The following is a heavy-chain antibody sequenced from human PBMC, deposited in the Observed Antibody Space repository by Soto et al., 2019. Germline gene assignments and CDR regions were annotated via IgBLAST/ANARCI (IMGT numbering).Heavy chain of an antibody. J-gene: IGHJ5*02. CDR1: GNTFRSYY. Sequence: QVQLVQSGAEVKKPGTSVKVSCKASGNTFRSYYIHWVRQAPGQGLDWMGIINPNDGSSNYAQKFQGRVTMTRDTSTSTVYMELSSLRSDDTAVYYCAGGSGSSSGDWFDPWGQGALVTVSS. D-gene: IGHD3-16*01. CDR2: INPNDGSS. V-gene: IGHV1-46*01. CDR3: AGGSGSSSGDWFDP.